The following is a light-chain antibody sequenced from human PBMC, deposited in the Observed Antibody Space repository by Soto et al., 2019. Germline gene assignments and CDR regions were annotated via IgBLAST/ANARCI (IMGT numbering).Light chain of an antibody. CDR3: QQRSNWPPVT. V-gene: IGKV3-11*01. CDR1: QSVGSY. J-gene: IGKJ4*01. CDR2: DAS. Sequence: EIVLTQSPATLSLSPGERATLSCRASQSVGSYLAWYQQKPGQAPRLLIYDASNRATGIPARFSGSGSGTDFALTISSLGPEDFAIYYCQQRSNWPPVTFGGGTKVEIK.